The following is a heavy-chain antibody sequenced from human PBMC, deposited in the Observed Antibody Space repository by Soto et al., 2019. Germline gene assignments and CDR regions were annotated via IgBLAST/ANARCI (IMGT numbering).Heavy chain of an antibody. CDR2: LYYSGST. CDR1: GGSISSSSYY. D-gene: IGHD3-22*01. J-gene: IGHJ4*02. V-gene: IGHV4-39*01. Sequence: QLQLQESGPGLVKPSETLSLTCTVSGGSISSSSYYWGWIRQPPGKGLEWIGSLYYSGSTYYNPSLKXXVXIXXATSKNQFSLKLSSVPAADTAVYYCVGSGYSPFDYWGQGTLVTVSS. CDR3: VGSGYSPFDY.